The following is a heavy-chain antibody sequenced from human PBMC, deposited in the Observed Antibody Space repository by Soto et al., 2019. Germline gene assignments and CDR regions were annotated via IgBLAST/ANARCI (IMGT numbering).Heavy chain of an antibody. J-gene: IGHJ4*02. V-gene: IGHV1-18*01. CDR1: GYTFTSYG. CDR3: ARDLNYGLCDY. D-gene: IGHD3-10*01. CDR2: ISAHNGNT. Sequence: QVQLVQSGAEVKKPGASVKVSCKASGYTFTSYGISWVRQAPGQGLEWMGWISAHNGNTNYAQKLQGRVTMTTDTSTITAYMELSSLISDDTAVYFCARDLNYGLCDYWGQGTLVTVSS.